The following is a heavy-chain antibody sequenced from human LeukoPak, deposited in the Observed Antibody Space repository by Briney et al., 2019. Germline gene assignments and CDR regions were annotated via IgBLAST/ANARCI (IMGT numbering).Heavy chain of an antibody. CDR2: IFYSGTT. Sequence: SETLSLTCTVSGGSTSIYYWSWIRQPPGKGLEWIGYIFYSGTTNYNPSLKSRVIISVDTSKSQFSLKLSSVTAADTAVYYCARGGSYYDSWGQGTLVTVSS. J-gene: IGHJ4*02. D-gene: IGHD1-26*01. V-gene: IGHV4-59*01. CDR1: GGSTSIYY. CDR3: ARGGSYYDS.